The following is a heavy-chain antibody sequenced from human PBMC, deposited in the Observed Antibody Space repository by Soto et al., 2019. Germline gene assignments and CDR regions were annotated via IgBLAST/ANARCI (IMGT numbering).Heavy chain of an antibody. CDR3: ARDGYDFWSGYDYFDY. D-gene: IGHD3-3*01. V-gene: IGHV3-7*01. Sequence: PGGSLRLSCAASGFTFSSYWMSWVRQAPGKGLEWVANIKQDGSEKYYVDSVKGRFTISRDNAKNSLYLQMNSLRAEDTAVYYCARDGYDFWSGYDYFDYWGQGTLVTVSS. CDR2: IKQDGSEK. CDR1: GFTFSSYW. J-gene: IGHJ4*02.